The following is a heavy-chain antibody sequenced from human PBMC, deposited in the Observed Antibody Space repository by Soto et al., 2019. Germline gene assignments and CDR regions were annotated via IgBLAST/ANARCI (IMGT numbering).Heavy chain of an antibody. J-gene: IGHJ5*02. CDR3: VRDGTCITTSCYGNWFEP. Sequence: EVQLVESGGVLVQPGRSLRLSCAASGCTFSTYWMHWIRQVPGQCLECVSLINSNASHTYYADSVKGRFTISRANAKNTLHFEMTRLRAEDTAVYYCVRDGTCITTSCYGNWFEPWGKGTLVTVSS. V-gene: IGHV3-74*01. CDR1: GCTFSTYW. CDR2: INSNASHT. D-gene: IGHD2-2*01.